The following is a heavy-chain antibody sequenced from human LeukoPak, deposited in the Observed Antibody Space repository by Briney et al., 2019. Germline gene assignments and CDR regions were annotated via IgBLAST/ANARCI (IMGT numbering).Heavy chain of an antibody. CDR3: AKGGYCSGGSCYAVGPTDLYFDY. V-gene: IGHV3-53*01. CDR1: GFTVSRSY. Sequence: GGSLRLSCAASGFTVSRSYMIWARQAPGKGLEWVSVIYSGGTTYYADTVKGRFTISRDNSKNTLYLQMNSLRAEDTAVYYCAKGGYCSGGSCYAVGPTDLYFDYWGQGTLVTVSS. J-gene: IGHJ4*02. D-gene: IGHD2-15*01. CDR2: IYSGGTT.